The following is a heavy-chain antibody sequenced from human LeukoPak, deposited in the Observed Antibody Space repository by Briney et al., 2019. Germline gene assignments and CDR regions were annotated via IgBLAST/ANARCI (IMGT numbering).Heavy chain of an antibody. Sequence: PGGSLRLSCAASGFTFSSYGMNWVRQAPGKGLVWVSRINSDGSSTSYADSVKGRFTISRDNAKNTLYLQMNSLRAEDTAVYYCARPRSYSGYDAFDIWGQGTMVTVSS. J-gene: IGHJ3*02. V-gene: IGHV3-74*01. CDR1: GFTFSSYG. CDR3: ARPRSYSGYDAFDI. D-gene: IGHD5-12*01. CDR2: INSDGSST.